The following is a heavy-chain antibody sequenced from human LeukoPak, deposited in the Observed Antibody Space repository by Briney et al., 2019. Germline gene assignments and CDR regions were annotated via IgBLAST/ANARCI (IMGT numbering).Heavy chain of an antibody. V-gene: IGHV3-23*01. CDR3: AKGGWRTGDGMNV. J-gene: IGHJ6*02. Sequence: GGSLRLSCEASGFTFSSYTQNWVRQAPGKGLEWVSALSGSGGGTYYADSVKGRFTISRDNSKNTLYLQMNSLRVDDTAVYYCAKGGWRTGDGMNVWGQGATVTVSS. D-gene: IGHD6-19*01. CDR1: GFTFSSYT. CDR2: LSGSGGGT.